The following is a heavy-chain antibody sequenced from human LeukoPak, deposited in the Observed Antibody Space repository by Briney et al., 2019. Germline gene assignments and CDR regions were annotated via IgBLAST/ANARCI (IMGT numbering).Heavy chain of an antibody. V-gene: IGHV3-30*03. CDR1: GFTFSSYG. J-gene: IGHJ4*02. Sequence: GGSLRLSCAASGFTFSSYGMHWVRQAPGKGLEWVALISYDGSNKYYADSVKGRFTISRDNSKNTLYLQMNTLRAEDTAVYYCVISSSWYGEYFDYWGQGTLVTVSS. CDR3: VISSSWYGEYFDY. CDR2: ISYDGSNK. D-gene: IGHD6-13*01.